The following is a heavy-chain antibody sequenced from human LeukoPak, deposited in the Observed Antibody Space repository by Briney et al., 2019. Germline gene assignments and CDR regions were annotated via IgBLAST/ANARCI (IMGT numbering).Heavy chain of an antibody. CDR3: ARRRYYDGSGYLE. J-gene: IGHJ1*01. V-gene: IGHV4-34*01. D-gene: IGHD3-22*01. CDR2: IYYSGRT. CDR1: GGSFSGYY. Sequence: PSETLSLTCAVYGGSFSGYYWSWIRQPPGKGLEWIGTIYYSGRTYYSPSLKSRVTMSVDPSNNQFSLTLRSVTAADTALYYCARRRYYDGSGYLEWGQGTLLSVSS.